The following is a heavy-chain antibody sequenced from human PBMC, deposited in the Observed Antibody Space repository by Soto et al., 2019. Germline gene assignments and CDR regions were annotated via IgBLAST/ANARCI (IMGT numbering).Heavy chain of an antibody. CDR3: ATGLKDASNRPSFDS. CDR2: ILSLESHK. J-gene: IGHJ4*02. D-gene: IGHD3-16*01. Sequence: GGSLRLSCSGSGFNFSDYYMNWIRQTPVKGLEWVSSILSLESHKYYAASVMGRFSISRDNAKKSLFLQMNNLRAEDTGIYFCATGLKDASNRPSFDSWGPGTPVTVPS. V-gene: IGHV3-11*01. CDR1: GFNFSDYY.